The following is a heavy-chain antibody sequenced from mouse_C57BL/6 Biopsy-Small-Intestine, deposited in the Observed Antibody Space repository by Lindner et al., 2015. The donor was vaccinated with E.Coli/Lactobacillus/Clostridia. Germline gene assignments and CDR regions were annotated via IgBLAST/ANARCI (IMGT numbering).Heavy chain of an antibody. Sequence: VQLQESGPELVKPGASVKISCKASGYAFSSSWMNWVKQRPGKGLEWIGRIYPGDGDTNNNGKFKGKATLTADKSSSTAYMQLSSLTSEDSAVYFCARGFAVDYWGQGTSVTVSS. CDR2: IYPGDGDT. V-gene: IGHV1-82*01. J-gene: IGHJ4*01. CDR1: GYAFSSSW. CDR3: ARGFAVDY.